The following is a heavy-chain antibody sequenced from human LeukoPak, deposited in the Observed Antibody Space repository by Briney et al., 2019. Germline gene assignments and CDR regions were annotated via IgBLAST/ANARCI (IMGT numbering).Heavy chain of an antibody. CDR2: VFWSETT. CDR3: AKRNGYGWQYSSPFDV. J-gene: IGHJ3*01. D-gene: IGHD4-17*01. V-gene: IGHV4-39*01. CDR1: GPSIRNPVYF. Sequence: SVTLSLTCTVSGPSIRNPVYFWARFRQSPGESLEWNGTVFWSETTSYNRSVEVHHRMCVVTTDNKFSLKVYSMTAADTAIYYCAKRNGYGWQYSSPFDVWGQGAMVIVSS.